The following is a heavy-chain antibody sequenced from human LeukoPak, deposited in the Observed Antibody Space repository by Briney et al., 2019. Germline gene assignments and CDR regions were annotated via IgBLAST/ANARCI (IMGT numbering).Heavy chain of an antibody. CDR2: IIPIFGIA. V-gene: IGHV1-69*04. Sequence: GASVKVSCKASGGTFSSYAISWVRQAPGQGLEWMGRIIPIFGIANYAQMFQGRVTITADKSTSTAYMELSSLRSEDTAVYYCARGGNCSSTSCQTYYYYGMDVWGQGTTVTVSS. J-gene: IGHJ6*02. D-gene: IGHD2-2*01. CDR3: ARGGNCSSTSCQTYYYYGMDV. CDR1: GGTFSSYA.